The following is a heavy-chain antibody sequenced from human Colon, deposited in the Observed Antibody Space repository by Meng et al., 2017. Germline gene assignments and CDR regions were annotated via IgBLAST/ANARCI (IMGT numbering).Heavy chain of an antibody. CDR2: MNPNSGNT. Sequence: QGQLVWSGGEGKRPGASVKVSCKGSEYTFTSYDINWVRQATGQGLEWMGWMNPNSGNTGFAQKFQGRVTMTRNISISTAYMEMSSLRSEDTAVYYCARSIRYSSGKESFDNWGQGTLVTVSS. CDR3: ARSIRYSSGKESFDN. J-gene: IGHJ4*02. V-gene: IGHV1-8*01. CDR1: EYTFTSYD. D-gene: IGHD6-19*01.